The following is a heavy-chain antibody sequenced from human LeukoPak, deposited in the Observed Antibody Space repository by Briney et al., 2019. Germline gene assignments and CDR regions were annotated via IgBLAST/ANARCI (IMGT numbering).Heavy chain of an antibody. J-gene: IGHJ6*03. CDR3: ASDIVVVPAAQPSGYYYYMDV. D-gene: IGHD2-2*01. V-gene: IGHV1-69*05. CDR1: GGIFSSYA. CDR2: IIPIFGTA. Sequence: SVKVSCKASGGIFSSYAISWVRQAPGQGLEWMGGIIPIFGTANYAQKFQGRVTITTDESTSTAYMELSSLRSEDTAVYYCASDIVVVPAAQPSGYYYYMDVWGKGTTVTVSS.